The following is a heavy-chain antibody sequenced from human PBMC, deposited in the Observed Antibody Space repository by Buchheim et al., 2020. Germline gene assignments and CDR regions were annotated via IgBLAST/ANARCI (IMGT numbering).Heavy chain of an antibody. CDR2: IYYSGST. D-gene: IGHD3-22*01. J-gene: IGHJ4*02. V-gene: IGHV4-30-4*01. Sequence: QVQLQESGPGLVKPSQTLSLTCTVSGGSISSGDYYWSWIRQPPGKGLEWIGYIYYSGSTYYNQSLKSRVTISVDTSKNQASLKLSSVTAADTAVYYCARAPGYYDSSGGAGFDYWGQGTL. CDR1: GGSISSGDYY. CDR3: ARAPGYYDSSGGAGFDY.